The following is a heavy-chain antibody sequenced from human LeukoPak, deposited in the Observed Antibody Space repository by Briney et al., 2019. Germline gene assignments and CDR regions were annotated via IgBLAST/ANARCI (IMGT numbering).Heavy chain of an antibody. Sequence: GGSLRLSCAASGFTFSTYAMHWVRQAPGKGLEWVAVLSYDGTSEYYAESVKGRFSISRDNAKNLLYLQMNSLRAEDTAVYYCARVGGGSHYFDYWGQGTLATVSS. CDR3: ARVGGGSHYFDY. CDR2: LSYDGTSE. V-gene: IGHV3-30*07. CDR1: GFTFSTYA. J-gene: IGHJ4*02. D-gene: IGHD1-26*01.